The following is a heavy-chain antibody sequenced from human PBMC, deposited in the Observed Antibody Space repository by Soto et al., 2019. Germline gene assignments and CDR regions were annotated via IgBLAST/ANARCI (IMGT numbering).Heavy chain of an antibody. CDR1: GFTFSSYA. J-gene: IGHJ4*02. D-gene: IGHD1-7*01. CDR3: ARGVTGTTLGLLDY. Sequence: PGGSLRLSCAASGFTFSSYAMHWVRQAPGKGLEWAAVISYDGSNKYYADSVKGRFTISRDNSKNTLYLQMNSLRAEDTAVYYCARGVTGTTLGLLDYWGQGTLVTVSS. V-gene: IGHV3-30-3*01. CDR2: ISYDGSNK.